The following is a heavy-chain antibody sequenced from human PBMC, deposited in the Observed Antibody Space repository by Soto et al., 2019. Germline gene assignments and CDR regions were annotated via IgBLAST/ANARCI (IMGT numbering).Heavy chain of an antibody. V-gene: IGHV1-58*02. J-gene: IGHJ4*02. CDR3: AAAMSGYENFDY. CDR2: IVVGSGNT. D-gene: IGHD5-12*01. Sequence: QMQLVQSGPEVKKPGTSVKVACKASGFTFTSSAMQWGRQARGQRLEWIGWIVVGSGNTNYAQKFKERVTITRDMSTSTAYMELSSLRCDDTAVYYCAAAMSGYENFDYWGQGTLVTFSS. CDR1: GFTFTSSA.